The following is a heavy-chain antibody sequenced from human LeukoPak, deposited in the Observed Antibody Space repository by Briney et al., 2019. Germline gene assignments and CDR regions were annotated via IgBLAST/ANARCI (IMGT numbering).Heavy chain of an antibody. J-gene: IGHJ4*02. CDR1: GFTFSSYA. V-gene: IGHV3-7*01. D-gene: IGHD3-3*01. CDR2: IKQDGSEK. Sequence: GGSLRLSCAASGFTFSSYAMSWVRQAPGKGLEWVANIKQDGSEKYYVDSVKGRFTISRDNAKNSLYLQMNSLRAEDTAVYYCARESGYYSVPSPWYYFDYWGQGTLVTVSS. CDR3: ARESGYYSVPSPWYYFDY.